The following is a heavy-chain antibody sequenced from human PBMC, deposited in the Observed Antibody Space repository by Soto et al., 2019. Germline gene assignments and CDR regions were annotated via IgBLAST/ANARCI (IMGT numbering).Heavy chain of an antibody. CDR1: GGTVASSHW. CDR3: AREIVTAGGNNYFDP. CDR2: VYHTGAT. Sequence: SETLSLTCGVSGGTVASSHWWSWVRQSPGRGLEWIGNVYHTGATNFNPSLQSRVTFSVAKSNNQFSLRLTSVTAADTAVYFCAREIVTAGGNNYFDPWGPGTLVTVSS. V-gene: IGHV4-4*02. D-gene: IGHD2-21*02. J-gene: IGHJ5*02.